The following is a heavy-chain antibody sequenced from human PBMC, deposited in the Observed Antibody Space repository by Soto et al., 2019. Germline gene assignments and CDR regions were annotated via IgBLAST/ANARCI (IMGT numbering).Heavy chain of an antibody. J-gene: IGHJ6*02. V-gene: IGHV1-46*01. CDR1: GYTFTTYS. D-gene: IGHD5-18*01. CDR3: ARYGIQLWDYYYYGMDV. Sequence: ASVKVSCKASGYTFTTYSMHWVRQAPGQRLEWMGIIIPSCGSTSYAQKFQGRVTMSRDTSTSTVYMALSSLRSEDTAVYYCARYGIQLWDYYYYGMDVWGQGSTVTVSS. CDR2: IIPSCGST.